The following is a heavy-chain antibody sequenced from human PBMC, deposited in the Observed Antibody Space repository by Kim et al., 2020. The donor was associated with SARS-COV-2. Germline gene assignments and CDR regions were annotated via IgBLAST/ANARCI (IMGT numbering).Heavy chain of an antibody. Sequence: SVKVSCKASGGTFSSYAISWVRQAPGQGLEWMGGIIPIFGTANYAQKFQGRVTITADESTSTAYMELSSLRSEDTAVYYCARGDKVVTSALYYYYGMDVWGQGTTVTVSS. CDR2: IIPIFGTA. CDR1: GGTFSSYA. CDR3: ARGDKVVTSALYYYYGMDV. J-gene: IGHJ6*02. D-gene: IGHD5-12*01. V-gene: IGHV1-69*13.